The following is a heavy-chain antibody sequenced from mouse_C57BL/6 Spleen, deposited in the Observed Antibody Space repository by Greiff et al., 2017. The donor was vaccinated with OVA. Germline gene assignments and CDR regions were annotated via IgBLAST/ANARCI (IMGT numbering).Heavy chain of an antibody. Sequence: QVQLKESGAELARPGASVKLSCKASGYTFTSYGISWVKQRTGQGLEWIGEIYPRSGNTYYNEKFKGKATLTADKSSSTAYMELSSLTSEDSAVYFCARFDGSYDAMDYWGQGTSVTVSS. D-gene: IGHD2-3*01. CDR3: ARFDGSYDAMDY. V-gene: IGHV1-81*01. CDR2: IYPRSGNT. CDR1: GYTFTSYG. J-gene: IGHJ4*01.